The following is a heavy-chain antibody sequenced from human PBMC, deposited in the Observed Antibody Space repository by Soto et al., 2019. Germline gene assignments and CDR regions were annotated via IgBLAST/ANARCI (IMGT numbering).Heavy chain of an antibody. V-gene: IGHV1-69*01. Sequence: QVQLVQSGAEVKKPGSSVKVSCKASGGTFSSYAISWVRQAPGQGLEWMGGIIPIFGTANYAQKFQGRVTITADESTSTAYMELSSLRSEDTAVYYCARGARTFGGVIDIPPDYWGQGTLVTVSS. D-gene: IGHD3-16*02. CDR2: IIPIFGTA. J-gene: IGHJ4*02. CDR1: GGTFSSYA. CDR3: ARGARTFGGVIDIPPDY.